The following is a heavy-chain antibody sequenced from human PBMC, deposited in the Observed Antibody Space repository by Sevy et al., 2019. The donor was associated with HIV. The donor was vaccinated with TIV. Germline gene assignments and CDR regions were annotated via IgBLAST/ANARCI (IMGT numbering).Heavy chain of an antibody. J-gene: IGHJ4*02. V-gene: IGHV3-7*01. CDR3: ARAQQVTMLVVIGGLYFDF. D-gene: IGHD3-22*01. Sequence: GGSLRLSCAASGCTFSSYWMTWVRQAPGKGLEWVANIKQDMSEKYYADSVKGRFTISRDNARNSLYLQMESLRAEDTAVYYCARAQQVTMLVVIGGLYFDFWGQGTLVTVSS. CDR2: IKQDMSEK. CDR1: GCTFSSYW.